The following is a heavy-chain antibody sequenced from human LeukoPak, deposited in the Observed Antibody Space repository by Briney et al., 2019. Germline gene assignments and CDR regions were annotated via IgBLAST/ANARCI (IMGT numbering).Heavy chain of an antibody. D-gene: IGHD3-16*01. CDR2: INPNSGGT. J-gene: IGHJ4*02. CDR3: ARRKGEPNIFDS. CDR1: GYTFTGYY. V-gene: IGHV1-2*06. Sequence: ASVKVSCKASGYTFTGYYMHWVRQAPGQGLEWMGRINPNSGGTNYAQKFQGRVTMTRDTSISTAYLELSRLRSDDTAVYYCARRKGEPNIFDSWGQGTLVTVSS.